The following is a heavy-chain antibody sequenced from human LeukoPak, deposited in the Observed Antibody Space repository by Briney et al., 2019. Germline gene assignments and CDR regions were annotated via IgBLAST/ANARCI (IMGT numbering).Heavy chain of an antibody. CDR2: IKQDGSEK. D-gene: IGHD2-2*01. CDR3: ARENKYQLLYYYYYYMDV. V-gene: IGHV3-7*01. J-gene: IGHJ6*03. Sequence: HPGGSLRLSCAASGFTFSSYWMSWVRQAPGKGLEWVANIKQDGSEKYYVDSVKGRFTISRDNAKNSLYLQMNSLRAEDTAVYYCARENKYQLLYYYYYYMDVWGKGTTVTVSS. CDR1: GFTFSSYW.